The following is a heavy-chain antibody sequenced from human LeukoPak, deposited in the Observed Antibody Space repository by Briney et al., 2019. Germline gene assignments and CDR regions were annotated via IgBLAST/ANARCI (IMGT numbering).Heavy chain of an antibody. CDR2: IRSIAYGGTT. CDR1: GFTFDDYA. CDR3: TRRKSGTYQYDSSDYY. Sequence: PGGSLRLSCTASGFTFDDYAVSWFRQAPGKGLGWVGFIRSIAYGGTTEYAASVKGRFTISRDDSKTISYLQMNSLTAEDTAVYYCTRRKSGTYQYDSSDYYGGQGTLVTVSS. V-gene: IGHV3-49*03. J-gene: IGHJ4*02. D-gene: IGHD3-22*01.